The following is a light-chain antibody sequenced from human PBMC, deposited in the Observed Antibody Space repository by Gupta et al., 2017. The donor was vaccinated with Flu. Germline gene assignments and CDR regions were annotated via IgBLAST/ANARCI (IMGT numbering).Light chain of an antibody. CDR1: QEINND. CDR2: AAS. V-gene: IGKV1-16*02. J-gene: IGKJ1*01. Sequence: PSSLSASVGDRVTIACRASQEINNDLAWFQQKPGKAPKSLIYAASTVQSGVPSNFSGSGSGTDFTLTISRLQPEDFATYYCLQDTSSPRTFGQGTKVDIK. CDR3: LQDTSSPRT.